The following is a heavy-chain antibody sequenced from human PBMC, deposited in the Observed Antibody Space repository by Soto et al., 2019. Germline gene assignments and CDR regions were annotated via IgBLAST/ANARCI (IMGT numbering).Heavy chain of an antibody. J-gene: IGHJ4*02. CDR3: AREFYYDSSGIGFDS. CDR1: GGSISNSY. V-gene: IGHV4-59*01. D-gene: IGHD3-22*01. Sequence: PSETLSLTCTVSGGSISNSYWSWIRQSPEKGLEWIGDFYSSGSPHHNPSLKNRVSISEDRSKNEFSLKLSSVTAADTAIYYCAREFYYDSSGIGFDSWGQGTLVTVSS. CDR2: FYSSGSP.